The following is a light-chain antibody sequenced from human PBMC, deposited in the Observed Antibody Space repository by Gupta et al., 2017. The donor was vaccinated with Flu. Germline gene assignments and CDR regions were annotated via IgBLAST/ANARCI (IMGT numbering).Light chain of an antibody. V-gene: IGLV2-14*01. CDR3: SSYTSSSTGA. Sequence: RASGVSNRFSGSKSGNTASLTISGLQAEDEADYYCSSYTSSSTGAFGTGTKVTVL. J-gene: IGLJ1*01.